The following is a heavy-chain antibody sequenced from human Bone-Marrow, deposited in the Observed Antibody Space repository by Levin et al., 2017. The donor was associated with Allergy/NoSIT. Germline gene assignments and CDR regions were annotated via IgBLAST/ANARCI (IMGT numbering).Heavy chain of an antibody. J-gene: IGHJ3*02. CDR2: ISASGTST. Sequence: PGGSLRLSCAASGITFNNYAMTWVRQAPGKGLEWVSTISASGTSTFYADSVEGRLAISRDNSKNTLYLQMNSLRAEDTAVYFCATYGTVTIRAFDIWGQGTVVTVSS. CDR1: GITFNNYA. V-gene: IGHV3-23*01. CDR3: ATYGTVTIRAFDI. D-gene: IGHD4-11*01.